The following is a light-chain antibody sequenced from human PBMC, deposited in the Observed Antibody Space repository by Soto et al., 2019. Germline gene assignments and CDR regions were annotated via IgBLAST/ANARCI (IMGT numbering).Light chain of an antibody. J-gene: IGKJ1*01. CDR2: KAS. CDR1: QTISSR. CDR3: QHYKSYSEA. Sequence: DIQMTQSPSTLSGSVGDRVTITCRASQTISSRLAWYQQKPGKAPKLLIYKASTLKSGVPSRFSGSGSGTEFTLTLSSLQPDDFATYYCQHYKSYSEAFGQGTKVELK. V-gene: IGKV1-5*03.